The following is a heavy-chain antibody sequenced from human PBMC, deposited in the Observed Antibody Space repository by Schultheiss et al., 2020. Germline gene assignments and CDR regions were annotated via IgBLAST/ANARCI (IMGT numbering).Heavy chain of an antibody. V-gene: IGHV3-30*03. D-gene: IGHD1-26*01. CDR2: LSYDGSNK. CDR1: GFTFSSYC. Sequence: GGSLRLSCVASGFTFSSYCMHWVRQAPGKGLEWVAVLSYDGSNKYYADSVKGRFTISRDNSKNTLYLQMNSLRAEDTAVYYCARDRDSGSYSLLPLDYWGQGTLVTVSS. CDR3: ARDRDSGSYSLLPLDY. J-gene: IGHJ4*02.